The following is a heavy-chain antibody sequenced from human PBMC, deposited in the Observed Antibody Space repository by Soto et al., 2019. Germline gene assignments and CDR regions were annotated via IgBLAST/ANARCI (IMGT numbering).Heavy chain of an antibody. Sequence: EVQLVESGGGLVQPGRSLRLSCAASGFTFVDYAMHWVRQAPGQGLEWVSGISWDGGYKGYADSVKGRFTISRDNAKKSLYLEMNSLRVEDTALYYCVKDEGYCNSISCKDAFDYWGQGTTVTVS. CDR1: GFTFVDYA. J-gene: IGHJ3*01. V-gene: IGHV3-9*01. CDR2: ISWDGGYK. D-gene: IGHD2-2*01. CDR3: VKDEGYCNSISCKDAFDY.